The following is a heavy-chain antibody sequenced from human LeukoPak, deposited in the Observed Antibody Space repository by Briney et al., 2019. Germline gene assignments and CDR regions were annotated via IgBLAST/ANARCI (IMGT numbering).Heavy chain of an antibody. D-gene: IGHD2-8*01. V-gene: IGHV3-7*01. CDR3: ARVLGCTNGVCHDAFDI. Sequence: PGGPLRLPCAASGFPFKRYWMSWVRQAPGKALEWVAHFKEDGGEKFHVDSVKGRLTSSRDNAKKSLYLQMKSLRAEDTAVYFWARVLGCTNGVCHDAFDIWGQGTVVTVSS. J-gene: IGHJ3*02. CDR1: GFPFKRYW. CDR2: FKEDGGEK.